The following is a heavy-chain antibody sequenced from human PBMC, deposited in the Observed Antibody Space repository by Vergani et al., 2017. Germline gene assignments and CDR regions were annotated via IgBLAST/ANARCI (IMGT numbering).Heavy chain of an antibody. Sequence: QVQLVQSGAEVKKPGSSVKVSCQASGGTFSSYALNLVRQAPGQGLEWMGSIIPSLATTIYAQKFQGRVTITADESTSTAYMELSRLKSEDTAVFYCAGATCSGGSCYRGFEYWGQGSLITVSA. D-gene: IGHD2-15*01. CDR3: AGATCSGGSCYRGFEY. CDR2: IIPSLATT. V-gene: IGHV1-69*11. CDR1: GGTFSSYA. J-gene: IGHJ4*02.